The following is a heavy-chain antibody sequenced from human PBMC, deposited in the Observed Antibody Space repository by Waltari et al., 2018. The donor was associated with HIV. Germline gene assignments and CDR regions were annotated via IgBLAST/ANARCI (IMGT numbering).Heavy chain of an antibody. D-gene: IGHD3-22*01. CDR3: ATGGSPMIVVVTGAFDI. Sequence: QVQLQQWGAGLLKPSETLSLTCAVYGGSFSGYYWSWIRQPPGKGLEWIGEINHSGSTNYNPSLKSRVTISVDTSKNQFSLKLSSVTAADTAVYYCATGGSPMIVVVTGAFDIWGQGTMVTVSS. J-gene: IGHJ3*02. V-gene: IGHV4-34*01. CDR2: INHSGST. CDR1: GGSFSGYY.